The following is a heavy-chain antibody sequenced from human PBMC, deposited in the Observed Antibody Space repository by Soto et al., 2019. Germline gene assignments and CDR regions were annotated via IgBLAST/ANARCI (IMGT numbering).Heavy chain of an antibody. CDR1: GVYIRGHY. CDR3: ARTLGSTNDY. D-gene: IGHD3-16*01. CDR2: IYYGGST. V-gene: IGHV4-59*11. J-gene: IGHJ4*02. Sequence: SETLSVPCVVSGVYIRGHYGSWIRQPPGKGLEWIGYIYYGGSTNYNPSLKSRVTISVDTSKNEFSLKLSSVTSADTAMYCCARTLGSTNDYPGRGILVTVPS.